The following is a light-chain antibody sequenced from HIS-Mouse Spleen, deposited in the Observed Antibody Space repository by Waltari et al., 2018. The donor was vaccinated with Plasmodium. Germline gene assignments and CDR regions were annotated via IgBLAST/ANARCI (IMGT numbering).Light chain of an antibody. CDR3: SSYAGSNNLV. CDR1: SRDVGGCNY. J-gene: IGLJ2*01. Sequence: QSALTQPPSASGSPGQSVTISCTGTSRDVGGCNYVSWYQQHPGKAPKLMIYEVSKRPSGVPEWFSGSKAGNTASRTVSGLQAEEEADYYCSSYAGSNNLVFGGGTKLTVL. V-gene: IGLV2-8*01. CDR2: EVS.